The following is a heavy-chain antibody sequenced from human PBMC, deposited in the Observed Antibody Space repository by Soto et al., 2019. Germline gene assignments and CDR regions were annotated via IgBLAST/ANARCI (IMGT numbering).Heavy chain of an antibody. J-gene: IGHJ4*02. CDR1: GFTFSSYA. CDR3: ARRDGYNFDY. Sequence: EVQLVESGGGLVQPGGSLRLSCAASGFTFSSYAMHWVRQAPGKGLEYVSAISSNGGSTYYANSVKGRFTISRDNSKNTLYRQMGSLRAEDMAVYYCARRDGYNFDYWGQGTLGTVSS. CDR2: ISSNGGST. V-gene: IGHV3-64*01. D-gene: IGHD5-12*01.